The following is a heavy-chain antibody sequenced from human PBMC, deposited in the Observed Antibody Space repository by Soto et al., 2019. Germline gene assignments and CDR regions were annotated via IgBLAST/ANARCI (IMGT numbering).Heavy chain of an antibody. V-gene: IGHV1-69*13. CDR3: ARALEAYNWFDP. CDR2: IIPIFGTA. Sequence: ASVKVSCKASGGTFSSYAISWVRQAPGQGLEWMGGIIPIFGTANYAQKFQGRVTITADESTSTAYMELSSLRSEDTAVYYCARALEAYNWFDPWGQGTLVTVSS. J-gene: IGHJ5*02. CDR1: GGTFSSYA.